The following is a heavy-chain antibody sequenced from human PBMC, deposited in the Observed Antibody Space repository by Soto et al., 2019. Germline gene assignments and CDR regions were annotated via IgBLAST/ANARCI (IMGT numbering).Heavy chain of an antibody. CDR2: ISNNGAHT. CDR1: GFTFSNYE. V-gene: IGHV3-64*01. Sequence: EAQLVESGGGLVQPGGSLRLSCAASGFTFSNYEMHWVRQAPGKGLEYVSGISNNGAHTDYAKSVKGRFTITRDNSENTLCLQMGSLRAEDMALYYCARRGYGGRWHNVYMGVWGKGTTVTVSS. CDR3: ARRGYGGRWHNVYMGV. J-gene: IGHJ6*03. D-gene: IGHD2-15*01.